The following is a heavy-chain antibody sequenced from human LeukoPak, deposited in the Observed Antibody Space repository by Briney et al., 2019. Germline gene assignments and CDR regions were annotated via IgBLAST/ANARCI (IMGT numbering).Heavy chain of an antibody. D-gene: IGHD4-17*01. CDR3: ARRLRKTFDAFDI. Sequence: SETLSLTCAVSGYSISSGYYRGWIRQPPGKGLEWIGSIYHSGSTYYNPSLKSRVTISVDTSKNQFSLKLSSVTAADTAVYYCARRLRKTFDAFDIWGQGTMVTVSS. CDR1: GYSISSGYY. CDR2: IYHSGST. V-gene: IGHV4-38-2*01. J-gene: IGHJ3*02.